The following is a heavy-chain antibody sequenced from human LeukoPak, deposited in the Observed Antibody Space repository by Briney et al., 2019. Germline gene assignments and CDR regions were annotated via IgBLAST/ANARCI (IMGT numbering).Heavy chain of an antibody. CDR1: IFTLRYYA. J-gene: IGHJ4*02. V-gene: IGHV3-30-3*02. D-gene: IGHD3-22*01. CDR3: AGVVNEDESIIYYFSA. CDR2: ISYDGSNK. Sequence: GGSLRHSWAASIFTLRYYAIHNTRQAPGKGLEWVAVISYDGSNKYDADSVKGRCTISRDNSKNTLYLQMNSMRAEDTAVYYWAGVVNEDESIIYYFSAGDRGRLVTVSS.